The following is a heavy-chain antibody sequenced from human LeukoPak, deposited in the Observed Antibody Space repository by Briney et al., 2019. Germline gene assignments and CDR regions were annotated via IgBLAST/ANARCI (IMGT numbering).Heavy chain of an antibody. CDR3: TRGSYGDYEY. D-gene: IGHD4-17*01. CDR2: IDPSSTYI. J-gene: IGHJ4*02. Sequence: GGSLRLSCSASRFTFGSYTMNWVRQAPGKGLEWVSSIDPSSTYIYYADSVKGRFTISRDNAQNSLYLQMNSLRAEDTAVYYCTRGSYGDYEYWGQGTLVTVSS. CDR1: RFTFGSYT. V-gene: IGHV3-21*01.